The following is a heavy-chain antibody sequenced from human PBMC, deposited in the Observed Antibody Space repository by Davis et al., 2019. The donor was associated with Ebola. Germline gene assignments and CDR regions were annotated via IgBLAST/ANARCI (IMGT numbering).Heavy chain of an antibody. V-gene: IGHV3-23*01. CDR2: ISGSGGST. CDR3: AREGRNGITIFGVVTTG. D-gene: IGHD3-3*01. Sequence: GESLKISCAASGFTFSSYAMSWVRQAPGKGLEWVSAISGSGGSTYYADSVKGRFTISRDNSKNTLYLQMNSLRAEDTAVYYCAREGRNGITIFGVVTTGGGQGTLVTVSS. J-gene: IGHJ4*02. CDR1: GFTFSSYA.